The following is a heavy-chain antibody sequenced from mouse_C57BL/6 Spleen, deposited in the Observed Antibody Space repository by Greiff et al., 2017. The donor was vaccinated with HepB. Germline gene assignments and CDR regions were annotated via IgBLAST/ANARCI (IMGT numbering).Heavy chain of an antibody. CDR3: ARRGYYGSSYDYFDY. CDR2: IYPRSGNT. D-gene: IGHD1-1*01. CDR1: GHTFTSSF. V-gene: IGHV1-81*01. J-gene: IGHJ2*01. Sequence: QVQLKPPVASLALPWASVKLSFPSSGHTFTSSFLLLLRQRTGQGLEWIGEIYPRSGNTYYNEKFKGKATLTADKSSSTAYMELRSLTSEDSAVYFCARRGYYGSSYDYFDYWGQGTTLTVSS.